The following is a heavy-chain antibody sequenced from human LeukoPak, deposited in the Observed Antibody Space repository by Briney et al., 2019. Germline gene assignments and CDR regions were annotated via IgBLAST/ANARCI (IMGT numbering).Heavy chain of an antibody. J-gene: IGHJ6*04. CDR3: AELGITMIGGV. CDR1: GFTFGSYS. Sequence: KSGGSLRLSCAASGFTFGSYSMNWVRQAPGKGLEWVSSISSSSRHTYYADSVKGRFTISRDNAKNSLYLQMNSLRAEDTAVYYCAELGITMIGGVWGKGTTVTISS. V-gene: IGHV3-21*01. CDR2: ISSSSRHT. D-gene: IGHD3-10*02.